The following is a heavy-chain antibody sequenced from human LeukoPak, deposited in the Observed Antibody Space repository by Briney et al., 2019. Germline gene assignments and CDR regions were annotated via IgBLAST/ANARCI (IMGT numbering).Heavy chain of an antibody. D-gene: IGHD1-26*01. CDR3: ARLSGSYSMSDAFDI. V-gene: IGHV4-30-2*01. CDR2: IYHSGST. CDR1: GGSVSSGSYY. J-gene: IGHJ3*02. Sequence: SETLSLTCTVSGGSVSSGSYYWSWIRQPPGKGLEWIGYIYHSGSTYYNPFLKSRVTISVDRSKNQFSLKLSSVTAADTAVYYCARLSGSYSMSDAFDIWGQGTMVTVSS.